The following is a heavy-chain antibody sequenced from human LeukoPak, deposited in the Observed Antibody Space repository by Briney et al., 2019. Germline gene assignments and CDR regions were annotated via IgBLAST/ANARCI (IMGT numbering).Heavy chain of an antibody. V-gene: IGHV4-39*01. CDR2: IYYSGST. CDR3: ARLRIAVAVYYFDY. J-gene: IGHJ4*02. Sequence: SETLSLTCTVSGGSISSSRYYWGWIRQPPGKGLEWIGSIYYSGSTYYNPSLKSRVTISVDTSKNQFSLKLSSVTAADTAVYYCARLRIAVAVYYFDYWGQGTLVTVSS. CDR1: GGSISSSRYY. D-gene: IGHD6-19*01.